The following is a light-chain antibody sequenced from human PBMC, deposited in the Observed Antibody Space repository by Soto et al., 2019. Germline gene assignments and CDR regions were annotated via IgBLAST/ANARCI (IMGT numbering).Light chain of an antibody. CDR2: ADS. J-gene: IGLJ1*01. Sequence: VLTQPPSASGTPGQRVTISCSGDISNIGTNSVHWYQHLPGTAPKLVIYADSQRPSGVPDRFSGSKSGTSASLAISGPQSEDDADYLCAAWDDNLNGPLFGTGTKVTVL. CDR3: AAWDDNLNGPL. V-gene: IGLV1-44*01. CDR1: ISNIGTNS.